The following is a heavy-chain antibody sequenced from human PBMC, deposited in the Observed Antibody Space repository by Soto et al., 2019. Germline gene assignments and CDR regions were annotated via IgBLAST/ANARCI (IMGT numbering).Heavy chain of an antibody. CDR1: GGSISSYY. Sequence: QVQLQESGPGLVKPSETLSLTCTVSGGSISSYYWSWIRQPPGKGLEWIGYIYYSGSTNYNPSLKSRFTISVDTSKNQFSLKLSSVTAADTAVYYCARSSYGGYDFFDYWGQGTLVTVSS. CDR3: ARSSYGGYDFFDY. D-gene: IGHD5-12*01. J-gene: IGHJ4*02. CDR2: IYYSGST. V-gene: IGHV4-59*08.